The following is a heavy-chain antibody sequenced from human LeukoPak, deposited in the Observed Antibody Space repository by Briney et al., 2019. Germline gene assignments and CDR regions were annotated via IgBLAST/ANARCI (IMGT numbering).Heavy chain of an antibody. CDR2: ISASSGST. V-gene: IGHV3-23*01. J-gene: IGHJ6*03. CDR1: GFTLSSCA. CDR3: ARARLWFGEHYYYMDV. Sequence: GGSLRLSCAASGFTLSSCAMRWVRQAPGKGLEWVSSISASSGSTNYADSVKGRFTISRDNSKNTLYLQMNSLRAEDTAVYYCARARLWFGEHYYYMDVWGKGTTVTVSS. D-gene: IGHD3-10*01.